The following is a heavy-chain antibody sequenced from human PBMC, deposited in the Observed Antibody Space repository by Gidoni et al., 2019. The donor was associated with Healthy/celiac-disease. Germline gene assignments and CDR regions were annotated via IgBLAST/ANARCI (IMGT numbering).Heavy chain of an antibody. V-gene: IGHV1-69*04. CDR1: EGTFSSYA. Sequence: QVQLVQSGAEVKKPGSSVQVSCKASEGTFSSYAISWVRQAPGQGLEWMGRIIPILGIANYAQKFQGRVTITADKSTSTAYMELSSLRSEDTAVYYCARLLRFVQWSYYYYGMDVWGQGTTVTVSS. D-gene: IGHD3-3*01. CDR2: IIPILGIA. CDR3: ARLLRFVQWSYYYYGMDV. J-gene: IGHJ6*02.